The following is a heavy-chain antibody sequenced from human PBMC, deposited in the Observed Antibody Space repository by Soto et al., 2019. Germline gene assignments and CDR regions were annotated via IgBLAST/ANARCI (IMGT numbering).Heavy chain of an antibody. V-gene: IGHV3-7*02. Sequence: PGGSLRLSCATSGFNFGYFWLNWIRQAPGRGLEWVANINQDGTKKNYVDSVKGRFTISRDNAQKSPYLQMNNLRTEDTAMYYCLSGNSPSYTWGQGTLVTVSS. D-gene: IGHD5-12*01. J-gene: IGHJ5*02. CDR1: GFNFGYFW. CDR2: INQDGTKK. CDR3: LSGNSPSYT.